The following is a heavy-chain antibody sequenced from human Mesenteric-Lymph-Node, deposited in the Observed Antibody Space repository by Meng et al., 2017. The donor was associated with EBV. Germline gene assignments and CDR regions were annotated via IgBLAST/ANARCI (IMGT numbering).Heavy chain of an antibody. CDR1: GDSVSSGNNY. Sequence: EPGPGWLKPTETLSLTCNVSGDSVSSGNNYWSWIRQSPGRGLEWIGNIYFTGSTFYNPALKSRVTISGDTSKNQFSLKLTSVTAADTAVYYCAREGTTVTRWFDPWGPGTLVTVFS. J-gene: IGHJ5*02. V-gene: IGHV4-61*01. CDR2: IYFTGST. CDR3: AREGTTVTRWFDP. D-gene: IGHD4-11*01.